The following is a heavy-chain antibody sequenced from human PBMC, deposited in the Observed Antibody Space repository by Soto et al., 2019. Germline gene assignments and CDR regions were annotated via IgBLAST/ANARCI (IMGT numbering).Heavy chain of an antibody. V-gene: IGHV1-18*01. D-gene: IGHD3-3*01. CDR2: ISAYNGNT. CDR1: CYTFTSYG. CDR3: ARGIHVFWSGYYTSAYRDV. Sequence: ASVKVSCKASCYTFTSYGISWVRQGPGQGLEWMGWISAYNGNTNYAQKLQGRVTMTTDTSTGPAYMELRRLRFDGTAGYYCARGIHVFWSGYYTSAYRDVWGKGTTVTAPS. J-gene: IGHJ6*03.